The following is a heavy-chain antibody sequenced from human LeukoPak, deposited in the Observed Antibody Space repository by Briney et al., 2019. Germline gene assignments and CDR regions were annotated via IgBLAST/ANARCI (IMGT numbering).Heavy chain of an antibody. CDR2: IYYSGST. CDR1: GGSISSNY. J-gene: IGHJ4*02. Sequence: SETLSLTCTVSGGSISSNYWSWIRQPPGKGLEWIGYIYYSGSTNYNPSLKSRVTISVDTSKNQISLKLSSVTAADTAVYYCARVLHGFWSGYPGLFDYWGQGTLVTVSS. V-gene: IGHV4-59*01. D-gene: IGHD3-3*01. CDR3: ARVLHGFWSGYPGLFDY.